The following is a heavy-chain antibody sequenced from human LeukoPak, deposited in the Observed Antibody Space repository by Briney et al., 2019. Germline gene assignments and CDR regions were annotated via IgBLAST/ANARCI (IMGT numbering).Heavy chain of an antibody. CDR2: IYYSGST. D-gene: IGHD6-13*01. J-gene: IGHJ4*02. V-gene: IGHV4-39*07. CDR1: GGSISSSSYY. Sequence: SETLSLTCTVSGGSISSSSYYWGWIRQPPGKGLEGIGSIYYSGSTYYNPSLKSRVTMSVDTSKNQFSLNLRSVTPEDTAVYYCARSLIPEQLVLNFWGQGTLVTVSS. CDR3: ARSLIPEQLVLNF.